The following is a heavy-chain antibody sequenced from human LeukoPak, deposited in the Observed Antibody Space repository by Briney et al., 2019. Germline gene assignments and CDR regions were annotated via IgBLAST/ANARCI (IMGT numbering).Heavy chain of an antibody. V-gene: IGHV5-51*01. CDR3: ARRAWATAPAAVSPYNWFDP. Sequence: GESLKISCKGYGYKFSSYWIGWVRQMPGKGLEWMGIIYPGDSDIRYSPSFQGQVTISADKSISTAYLQWSSLKASDTAIYYCARRAWATAPAAVSPYNWFDPWGQGTLVTVSS. D-gene: IGHD6-13*01. CDR1: GYKFSSYW. CDR2: IYPGDSDI. J-gene: IGHJ5*02.